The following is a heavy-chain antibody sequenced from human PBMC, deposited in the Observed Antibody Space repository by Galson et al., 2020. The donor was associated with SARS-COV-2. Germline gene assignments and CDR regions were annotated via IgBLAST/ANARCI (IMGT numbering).Heavy chain of an antibody. CDR3: ARDLRWFGELPTDY. D-gene: IGHD3-10*01. J-gene: IGHJ4*02. Sequence: GGSLRLSCAASGFTFSSYGMHWVRQAPGKGLEWVAVIWYDGSNKYYADSVKGRFTIFRDNSKNTLYLQMNSLRAEDTAVYYCARDLRWFGELPTDYWGQGTLVTVSS. CDR2: IWYDGSNK. CDR1: GFTFSSYG. V-gene: IGHV3-33*01.